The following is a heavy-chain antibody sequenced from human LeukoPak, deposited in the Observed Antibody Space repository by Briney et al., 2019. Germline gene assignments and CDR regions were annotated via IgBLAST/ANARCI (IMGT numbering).Heavy chain of an antibody. CDR1: GGSISSSSYS. J-gene: IGHJ6*02. Sequence: SETLSLTCTVSGGSISSSSYSWGWIRQPPGKGLEWIGSIYYSGSTYYNPSLKSRVTISVDTSKNQFSLKLSSVTAADTAVYYCARGGSWIQLWLSNRDGMDVWGQGTTVTVSS. CDR2: IYYSGST. CDR3: ARGGSWIQLWLSNRDGMDV. D-gene: IGHD5-18*01. V-gene: IGHV4-39*07.